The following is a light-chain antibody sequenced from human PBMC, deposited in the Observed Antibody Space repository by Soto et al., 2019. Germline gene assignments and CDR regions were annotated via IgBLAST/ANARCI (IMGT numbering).Light chain of an antibody. Sequence: DNVLTQSPGTLSLSPGERATLSCMASQSVSSSYLAWYQQKPGQAPRLLIYGASSRATGIPDRFSGSGSGTDFTLTITRLEPEDFAVYYCQQYGSSPWTFGRGTKVDIK. V-gene: IGKV3-20*01. CDR2: GAS. J-gene: IGKJ1*01. CDR1: QSVSSSY. CDR3: QQYGSSPWT.